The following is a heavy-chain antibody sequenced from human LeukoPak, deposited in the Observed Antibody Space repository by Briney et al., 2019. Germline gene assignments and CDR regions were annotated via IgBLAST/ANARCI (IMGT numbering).Heavy chain of an antibody. CDR1: GGSISSGGYY. CDR2: IYYSGST. V-gene: IGHV4-31*03. D-gene: IGHD1-14*01. Sequence: PSETLSLTCTVSGGSISSGGYYWSWIRQHPGKGLEWIGYIYYSGSTYYNPSLKSRVTISVDTSKNQFSLKLSSVTAADTAVYYCARVEAGIEYGSWAFDIWGQGTMVTVSS. J-gene: IGHJ3*02. CDR3: ARVEAGIEYGSWAFDI.